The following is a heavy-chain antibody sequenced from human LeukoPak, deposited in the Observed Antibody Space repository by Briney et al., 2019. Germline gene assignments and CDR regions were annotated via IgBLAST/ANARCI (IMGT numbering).Heavy chain of an antibody. CDR2: ISSSGNT. J-gene: IGHJ4*02. CDR3: VKGRISEDGLDF. Sequence: GGSLRLSWAASGFTFSRSAMTWVRQTPGKGLDWVSSISSSGNTYYADSVKGRFTISRDHSKNMLYLQMSRLRAEDTAVYYCVKGRISEDGLDFWGQGTLVTVSS. D-gene: IGHD6-13*01. V-gene: IGHV3-23*01. CDR1: GFTFSRSA.